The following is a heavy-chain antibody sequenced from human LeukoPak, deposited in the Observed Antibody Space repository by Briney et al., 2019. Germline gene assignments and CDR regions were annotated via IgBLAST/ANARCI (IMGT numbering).Heavy chain of an antibody. V-gene: IGHV1-18*01. CDR3: ARDQLVGDFGVVVNWFDP. CDR2: ISAYNGNT. J-gene: IGHJ5*02. D-gene: IGHD3-3*01. CDR1: GYTFTSYG. Sequence: ASVKVSCKASGYTFTSYGISWVRQAPGQGLEWMGWISAYNGNTNYAQKLQGRVTITTDTSTSTAYMELRSLRSDDTAVYYCARDQLVGDFGVVVNWFDPWGQGTLVTVSS.